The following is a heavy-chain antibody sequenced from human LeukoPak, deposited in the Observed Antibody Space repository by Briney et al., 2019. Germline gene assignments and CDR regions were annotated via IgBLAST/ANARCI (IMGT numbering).Heavy chain of an antibody. CDR2: IYRRGST. CDR3: ARHVQDLGIKV. Sequence: SETLSLTCTVSGASISISDSYWSWIRQPPGKGLEWIGSIYRRGSTSYNPSLKSRVTVSEDMSKNHFSLRLSSVTAADTAVYYCARHVQDLGIKVWGQGTTVTVSS. V-gene: IGHV4-39*01. J-gene: IGHJ6*02. CDR1: GASISISDSY.